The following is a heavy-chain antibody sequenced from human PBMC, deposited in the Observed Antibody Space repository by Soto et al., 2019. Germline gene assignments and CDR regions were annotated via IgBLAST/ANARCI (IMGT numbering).Heavy chain of an antibody. D-gene: IGHD3-22*01. Sequence: PGGSLRLSCAASGFTFSSYAMSWVRQAPGKGLEWVSATSGSGGSTYYADSVKGRFTISRDNSKNTLYLQMNSLRAEDTAVYYCAKVHYYDSSGYPTPIDYWGQGTLVTVSS. J-gene: IGHJ4*02. CDR2: TSGSGGST. V-gene: IGHV3-23*01. CDR3: AKVHYYDSSGYPTPIDY. CDR1: GFTFSSYA.